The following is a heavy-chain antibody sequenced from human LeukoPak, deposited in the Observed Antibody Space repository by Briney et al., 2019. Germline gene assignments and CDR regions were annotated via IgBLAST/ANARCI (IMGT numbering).Heavy chain of an antibody. V-gene: IGHV3-48*03. CDR3: ARRRGYSSGWGGFDI. J-gene: IGHJ3*02. CDR2: ISSSGSTI. D-gene: IGHD6-19*01. Sequence: GGSLRLSCAASGFTFSSYEMNWVRQAPGKGLEWVSYISSSGSTIYYADSVKGRFTISRDNAKNSLYLQTNSLRAEDTAVYYCARRRGYSSGWGGFDIWGQGTMVTVSS. CDR1: GFTFSSYE.